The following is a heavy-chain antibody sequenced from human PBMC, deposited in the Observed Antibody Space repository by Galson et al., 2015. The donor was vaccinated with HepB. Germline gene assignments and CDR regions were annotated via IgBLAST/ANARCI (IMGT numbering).Heavy chain of an antibody. CDR1: GFTFSSYA. D-gene: IGHD5-18*01. CDR2: ISYDGSNK. CDR3: ARDLLDVAVDTAMVKEGVNGMDV. V-gene: IGHV3-30-3*01. J-gene: IGHJ6*02. Sequence: SLRLSCAASGFTFSSYAMHWVRQAPGKGLEWVAVISYDGSNKYYADSVKGRFTISRDNSKNTLYLQMNSLRAEDTAVYYCARDLLDVAVDTAMVKEGVNGMDVWGQGTTVTVSS.